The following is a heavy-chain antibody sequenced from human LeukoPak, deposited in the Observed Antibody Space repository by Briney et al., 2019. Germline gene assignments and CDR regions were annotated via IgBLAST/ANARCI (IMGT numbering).Heavy chain of an antibody. V-gene: IGHV3-30*18. CDR2: ISYDGSNK. CDR1: GFTFSRYG. CDR3: AKDHSGSYFDI. Sequence: GGSLRLSCAASGFTFSRYGMHWVRQAPGKGLEWVAVISYDGSNKYYADSEKGRFTISRDNSKNTLYLQMNSLRAEDTAVYYCAKDHSGSYFDIWGQGTMVTVSS. J-gene: IGHJ3*02. D-gene: IGHD1-26*01.